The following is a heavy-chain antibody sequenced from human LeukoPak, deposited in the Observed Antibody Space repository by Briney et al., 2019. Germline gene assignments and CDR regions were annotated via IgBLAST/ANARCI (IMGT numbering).Heavy chain of an antibody. CDR1: GYTFTGYY. CDR3: ARDPDPSHSSGWYGTLVDY. J-gene: IGHJ4*02. D-gene: IGHD6-19*01. Sequence: ASVTVSFKASGYTFTGYYMHWVRQAPGQGLEWMGWINPNSGGTNYAQKFQGRVTMTRDTSISTAYTELSRLRSDDTAVYYCARDPDPSHSSGWYGTLVDYWGQGTLVTVSS. V-gene: IGHV1-2*02. CDR2: INPNSGGT.